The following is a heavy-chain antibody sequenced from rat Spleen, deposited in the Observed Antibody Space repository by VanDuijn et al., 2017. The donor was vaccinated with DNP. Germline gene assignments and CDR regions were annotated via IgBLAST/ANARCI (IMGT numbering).Heavy chain of an antibody. Sequence: EVKLVESGGGLVRPGGSLKLSCAASGFNFNDHWMGWVRQAPGKGLEWIGQINKDSSTINYNPSLKEKITISRDKAQNTLYLQMSKLGSEDTAIYYCAKGPNYGGYSDYFDYWGQGVMVTVSS. D-gene: IGHD1-11*01. V-gene: IGHV4-2*01. CDR3: AKGPNYGGYSDYFDY. CDR1: GFNFNDHW. J-gene: IGHJ2*01. CDR2: INKDSSTI.